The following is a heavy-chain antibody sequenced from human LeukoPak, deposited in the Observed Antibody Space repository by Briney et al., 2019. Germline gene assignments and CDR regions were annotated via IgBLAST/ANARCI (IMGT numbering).Heavy chain of an antibody. Sequence: PGGSLRLSCAASRFTFDDYAMHWVRQAPGKGLEWVSGISWNSGSIGYADSVKGRFTISRDNAKNSLYLQMSSLRAEDTALYYCAKAFSGSWYYYDSSGYYFDYWGQGTLVTVSS. J-gene: IGHJ4*02. V-gene: IGHV3-9*01. D-gene: IGHD3-22*01. CDR3: AKAFSGSWYYYDSSGYYFDY. CDR2: ISWNSGSI. CDR1: RFTFDDYA.